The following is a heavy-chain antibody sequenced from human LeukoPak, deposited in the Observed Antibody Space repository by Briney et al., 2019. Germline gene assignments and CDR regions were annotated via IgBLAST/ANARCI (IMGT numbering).Heavy chain of an antibody. CDR3: ARGSRAFFGSDYFDS. CDR1: GGSISNYY. J-gene: IGHJ4*02. V-gene: IGHV4-59*01. D-gene: IGHD3-3*01. CDR2: LHHTGST. Sequence: PQTLSLTCTLSGGSISNYYWNWIRQPPGEGLGWIGYLHHTGSTTYNPPLQSRVTISVDMSKNQFSLNLSSVTAADTAVYYCARGSRAFFGSDYFDSWGQGILVTVSS.